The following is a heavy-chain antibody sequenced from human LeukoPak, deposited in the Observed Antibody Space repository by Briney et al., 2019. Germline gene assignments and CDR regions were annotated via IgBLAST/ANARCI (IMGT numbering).Heavy chain of an antibody. CDR2: FDPEDGET. CDR1: GYTFPSYF. Sequence: ASVKVSCKASGYTFPSYFMHWVRQAPGKGLEWMGGFDPEDGETIYAQKFQGRVTMTEDTSTDTAYMELSSLRSEDTAVYYCATTRTDGSGSYYHYFDYWGQGTLVTVSS. J-gene: IGHJ4*02. CDR3: ATTRTDGSGSYYHYFDY. D-gene: IGHD3-10*01. V-gene: IGHV1-24*01.